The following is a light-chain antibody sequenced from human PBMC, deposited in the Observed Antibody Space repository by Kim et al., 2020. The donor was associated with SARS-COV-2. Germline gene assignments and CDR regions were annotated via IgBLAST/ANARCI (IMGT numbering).Light chain of an antibody. CDR3: QQYGSSPYT. CDR2: GAS. J-gene: IGKJ2*01. CDR1: QSVSSSY. V-gene: IGKV3-20*01. Sequence: FSPGERATLSCRASQSVSSSYLAWYQQKPGQAPRLLIYGASSRATGIPDRFSGSGSGTDFTLTISRLEPEDFAVYYCQQYGSSPYTFGQGTKLEI.